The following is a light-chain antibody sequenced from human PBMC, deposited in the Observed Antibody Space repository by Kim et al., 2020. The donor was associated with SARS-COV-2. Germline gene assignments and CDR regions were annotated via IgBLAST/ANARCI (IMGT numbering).Light chain of an antibody. CDR1: QGINNH. V-gene: IGKV1-16*01. CDR2: AAS. J-gene: IGKJ4*01. CDR3: QQYSTFPLT. Sequence: ESVGDRVTFTCRASQGINNHLAWFQQKSVKAPQSLIYAASTLQGGVPSRFSGSGFGTDFTLTISSLQPEDFATYYCQQYSTFPLTFGGGTKVEIK.